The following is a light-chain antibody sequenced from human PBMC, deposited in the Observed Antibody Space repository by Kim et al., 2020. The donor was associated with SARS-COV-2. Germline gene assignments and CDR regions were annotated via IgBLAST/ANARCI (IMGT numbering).Light chain of an antibody. CDR3: CSYAGSSTFVV. CDR1: SSDVGSYNL. J-gene: IGLJ2*01. CDR2: EVS. Sequence: SLTLSCTGTSSDVGSYNLVSWYQQHPGKAPKLMIYEVSKRPSGVSNRFSGSKSGNTASLTISGLQAEDEADYYCCSYAGSSTFVVFGGGTQLTVL. V-gene: IGLV2-23*02.